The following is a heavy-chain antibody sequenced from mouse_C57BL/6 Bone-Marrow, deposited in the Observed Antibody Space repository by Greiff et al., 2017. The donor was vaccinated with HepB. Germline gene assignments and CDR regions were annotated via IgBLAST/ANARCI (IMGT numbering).Heavy chain of an antibody. CDR2: ISSGGSYT. J-gene: IGHJ2*01. CDR3: ARQAFFDY. Sequence: VQLKQSGGDLVKPGGSLKLSCAASGFTFSSYGMSWVRQTPDKRLEWVATISSGGSYTYYPDSVKGRFTISRDNAKNTLYRQMSSLKSEDTAMYYCARQAFFDYWGQGTTLTVSS. V-gene: IGHV5-6*01. CDR1: GFTFSSYG.